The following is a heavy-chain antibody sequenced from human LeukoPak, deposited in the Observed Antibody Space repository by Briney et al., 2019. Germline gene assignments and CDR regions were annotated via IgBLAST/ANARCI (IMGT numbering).Heavy chain of an antibody. D-gene: IGHD4-23*01. V-gene: IGHV4-39*07. Sequence: SESLSLTCTVSGGSISSSSYYWGWIRQPPGKGLEWIGSIYYSVSTYYNPSLKSRVTISVDTSKNQFSLKLSSVTAADTAVYYCASESGGISSQPFDYWGQGTLVTVSS. CDR1: GGSISSSSYY. J-gene: IGHJ4*02. CDR2: IYYSVST. CDR3: ASESGGISSQPFDY.